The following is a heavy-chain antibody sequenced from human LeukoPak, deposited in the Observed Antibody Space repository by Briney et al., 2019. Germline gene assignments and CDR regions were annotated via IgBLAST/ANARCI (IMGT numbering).Heavy chain of an antibody. V-gene: IGHV1-2*02. CDR3: ATMGATNFDH. CDR1: GYTFTDYY. Sequence: ASVKASFKASGYTFTDYYMHWVRQAPGQGLEWLGWINPNSGGTSYAQKFQGRVTMTRDTSISTAYMEVSRLRSDDTAVYYCATMGATNFDHWGQGTLVTVSS. D-gene: IGHD1-26*01. CDR2: INPNSGGT. J-gene: IGHJ4*02.